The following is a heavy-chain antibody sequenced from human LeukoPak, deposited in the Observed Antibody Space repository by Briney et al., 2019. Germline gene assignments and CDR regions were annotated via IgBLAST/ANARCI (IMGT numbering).Heavy chain of an antibody. CDR3: ARGVVVVPAAIYNWFDP. CDR2: IIPIFGTA. CDR1: GGTFSSYA. D-gene: IGHD2-2*02. V-gene: IGHV1-69*05. J-gene: IGHJ5*02. Sequence: ASVKVSCKASGGTFSSYAISWVRQAPGQGLEWMGGIIPIFGTANYAQKFQGRVTITRDTSASTAYMELSSLRSEDTAVYYCARGVVVVPAAIYNWFDPWGQGTLVTVSS.